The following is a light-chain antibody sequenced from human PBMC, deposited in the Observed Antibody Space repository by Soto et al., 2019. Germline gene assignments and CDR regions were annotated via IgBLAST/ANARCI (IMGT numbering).Light chain of an antibody. Sequence: EIVMTQSPATLSVSPGQRATLSCRASQSVTDFLAWYQQKPGQTPRLLIYDASTRATGISGSFSGSGSGTEFTLTISSLQSEDFAVYYCQQYNRWPLTFGGGTKVDI. V-gene: IGKV3-15*01. J-gene: IGKJ4*01. CDR1: QSVTDF. CDR3: QQYNRWPLT. CDR2: DAS.